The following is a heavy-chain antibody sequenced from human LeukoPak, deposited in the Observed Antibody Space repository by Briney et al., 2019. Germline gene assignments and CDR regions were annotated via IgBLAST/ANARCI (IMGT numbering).Heavy chain of an antibody. CDR2: IYYSGST. V-gene: IGHV4-59*12. D-gene: IGHD5-24*01. CDR1: GGSISSYY. J-gene: IGHJ3*02. CDR3: ARGGTLRDDAFDI. Sequence: SETLSLTCTVSGGSISSYYWSWIRQPPGKGLEWIGYIYYSGSTYYNPSLKSRVTISVDTSKNQFSLKLSSVTAADTAMYYCARGGTLRDDAFDIWGQGTMVTVSS.